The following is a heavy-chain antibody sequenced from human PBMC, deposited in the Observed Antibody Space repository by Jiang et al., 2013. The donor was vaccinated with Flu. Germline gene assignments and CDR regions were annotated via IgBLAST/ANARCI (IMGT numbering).Heavy chain of an antibody. V-gene: IGHV1-69*01. CDR2: IIPMFATT. D-gene: IGHD2-15*01. CDR3: ARDSSSEAYPLLLYYFDL. Sequence: SMKVSCKASGGTFSGYVVSWVRQAPGQGLEWMGGIIPMFATTNYAQTFKGRVTITADESASTVFLELSSLRSGDTAVYYCARDSSSEAYPLLLYYFDLWGRGTLVTVSS. CDR1: GGTFSGYV. J-gene: IGHJ2*01.